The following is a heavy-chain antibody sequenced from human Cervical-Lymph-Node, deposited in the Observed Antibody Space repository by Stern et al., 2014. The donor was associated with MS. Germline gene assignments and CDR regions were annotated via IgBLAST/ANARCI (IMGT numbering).Heavy chain of an antibody. V-gene: IGHV4-59*02. CDR3: ARHDTSWPRFDF. CDR2: IYYTGST. D-gene: IGHD2-2*01. CDR1: GGSVSNFH. J-gene: IGHJ4*02. Sequence: QVPLQESGPGLVRPSETLSLTCTVSGGSVSNFHWSWIRQSPEKGLEWIGYIYYTGSTNYNPSLKARVTLSLDTSNNQVSLHLTSVTAADTAVYFCARHDTSWPRFDFWGQGTRVTVSS.